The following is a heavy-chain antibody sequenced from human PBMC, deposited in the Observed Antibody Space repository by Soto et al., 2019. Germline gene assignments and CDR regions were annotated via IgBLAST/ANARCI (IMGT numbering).Heavy chain of an antibody. Sequence: SETLSLTCAVYGGSFSCYYWSWIRQPPGKGLEWIGEINHSGSTNYNPSLKSRVTISVDTSKNQFSLKLSSVTAADTAVYYCARGREVPYFDYWGQGTLVTVSS. CDR3: ARGREVPYFDY. D-gene: IGHD1-26*01. V-gene: IGHV4-34*01. CDR1: GGSFSCYY. J-gene: IGHJ4*02. CDR2: INHSGST.